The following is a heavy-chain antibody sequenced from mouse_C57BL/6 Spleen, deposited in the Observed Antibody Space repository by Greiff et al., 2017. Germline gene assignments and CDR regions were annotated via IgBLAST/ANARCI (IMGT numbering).Heavy chain of an antibody. J-gene: IGHJ2*01. D-gene: IGHD3-3*01. CDR3: ARDRAVFDY. Sequence: EVKVVESGGGLVKPGGSLKLSCAASGFTFSSYAMSWVRQTPEKRLEWVATISDGGSYTYYPDNVKGRFTISRDNAKNNLYLQMSHLKSEDTAMYYCARDRAVFDYWGQGTTLTVSS. CDR1: GFTFSSYA. V-gene: IGHV5-4*01. CDR2: ISDGGSYT.